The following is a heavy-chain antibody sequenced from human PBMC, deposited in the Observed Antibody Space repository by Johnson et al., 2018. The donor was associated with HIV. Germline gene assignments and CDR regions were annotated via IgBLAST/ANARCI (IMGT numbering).Heavy chain of an antibody. CDR3: ARAGAVGFDAFDI. Sequence: VQLVDSGGGLVQPGGSLIVSSPAPGFTFRSYVMSWVRQAPGKGLEWVSAISGSGGSTSYTDSVKGRFTISRDNSTNTLYLQMNSLRAEDTAVYYCARAGAVGFDAFDIWGQGTMVTVSS. CDR2: ISGSGGST. V-gene: IGHV3-23*04. J-gene: IGHJ3*02. D-gene: IGHD6-19*01. CDR1: GFTFRSYV.